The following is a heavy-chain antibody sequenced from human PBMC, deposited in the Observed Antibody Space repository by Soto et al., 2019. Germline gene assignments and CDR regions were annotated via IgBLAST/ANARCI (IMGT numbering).Heavy chain of an antibody. CDR3: ARVRTVSSRPIDS. D-gene: IGHD4-17*01. J-gene: IGHJ5*01. V-gene: IGHV4-30-4*01. CDR2: ISSRGTV. CDR1: GDSMSSGDYY. Sequence: QVQLQESGPGLVKPLQTLSLTCNVSGDSMSSGDYYWSWIRQPPGKGLEWLADISSRGTVYYTPSLKGRHTISMVTSKNQFSLRLRSVTAADTAVYFCARVRTVSSRPIDSWGHGTLVTVSS.